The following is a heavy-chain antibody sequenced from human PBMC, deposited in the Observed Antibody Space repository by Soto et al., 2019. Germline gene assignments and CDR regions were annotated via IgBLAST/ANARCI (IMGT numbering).Heavy chain of an antibody. Sequence: SETLSLTCTVSGASISRGYFWDWIRQPPGKGLEWIGYLFYSGSINYNPSLKSRVTISVDTSKNQFSLKLSSVTAADTAVYYCARHVVVAGGFDYWGQGTLVTVSS. J-gene: IGHJ4*02. CDR3: ARHVVVAGGFDY. CDR1: GASISRGYF. D-gene: IGHD6-19*01. V-gene: IGHV4-59*08. CDR2: LFYSGSI.